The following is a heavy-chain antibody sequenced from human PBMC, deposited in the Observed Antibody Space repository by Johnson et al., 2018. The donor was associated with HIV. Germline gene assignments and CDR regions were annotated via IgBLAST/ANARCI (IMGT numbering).Heavy chain of an antibody. D-gene: IGHD3-3*01. CDR1: GFTFSSYW. Sequence: VQLVESGGGVVRPGGSLRLSCAASGFTFSSYWMSWVRQAPGKGLEWVANIKQDGSEKYYVDSVKGRFIISRDISKNTLFLQMNSLRAEDTAVYYCAKDHGDYDFWSGYYTGAFDIWGQGTMVTVSS. CDR3: AKDHGDYDFWSGYYTGAFDI. V-gene: IGHV3-7*01. J-gene: IGHJ3*02. CDR2: IKQDGSEK.